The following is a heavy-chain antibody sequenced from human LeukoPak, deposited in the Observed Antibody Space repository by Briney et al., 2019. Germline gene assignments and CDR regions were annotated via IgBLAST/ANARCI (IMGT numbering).Heavy chain of an antibody. CDR1: GFTFSSYW. CDR2: INSDGSST. Sequence: GGSLRLSCAASGFTFSSYWMHWVRQAPGKGLVWVSRINSDGSSTSNADSVKGRFTISRDNAKNTVYLQMNSLRAEDTAVYYCARDRGAYCGGDCYLGFDYWGRGTLVTVSS. V-gene: IGHV3-74*01. J-gene: IGHJ4*01. D-gene: IGHD2-21*02. CDR3: ARDRGAYCGGDCYLGFDY.